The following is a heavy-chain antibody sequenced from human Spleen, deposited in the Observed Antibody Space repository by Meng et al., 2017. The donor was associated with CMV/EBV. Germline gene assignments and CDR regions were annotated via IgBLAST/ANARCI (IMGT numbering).Heavy chain of an antibody. CDR1: GFTFDDYA. J-gene: IGHJ4*02. CDR2: IRYDGSNK. V-gene: IGHV3-30*02. D-gene: IGHD6-6*01. Sequence: GASLKISCAASGFTFDDYAMHWVRQAPGKGLEWVAFIRYDGSNKYYADSVKGRFTISRDNSKNTLYLQMNSLRAEDTAVYFCAKDFRAAGYSTSSDIDYWGQGTLVTVSS. CDR3: AKDFRAAGYSTSSDIDY.